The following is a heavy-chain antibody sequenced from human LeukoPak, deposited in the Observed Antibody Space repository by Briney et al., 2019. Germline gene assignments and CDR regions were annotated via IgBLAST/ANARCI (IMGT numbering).Heavy chain of an antibody. CDR1: GFTFSGYS. D-gene: IGHD3-10*01. J-gene: IGHJ4*02. CDR2: ITRSSDYI. CDR3: AEFKDHYGDSEYYFNS. V-gene: IGHV3-21*01. Sequence: GGSLRLSCAASGFTFSGYSVNWVRQAPGQGLEWVSCITRSSDYIFYADSLRGRFTISRDNAMNSLFLKMNSLRAEEPAVYYCAEFKDHYGDSEYYFNSWGQGTLVTV.